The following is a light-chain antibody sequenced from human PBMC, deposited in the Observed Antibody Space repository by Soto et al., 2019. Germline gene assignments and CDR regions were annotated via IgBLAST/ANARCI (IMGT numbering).Light chain of an antibody. CDR1: SSDIGSYNL. Sequence: QSALTQPASVSGSPGQSITISCTGTSSDIGSYNLVSWYQQYPGTAPKLMIYDVSKRPSGVSNRFSGSKSGNTASLTISGLQAEDEADYYCCSYAGSSTVVFGGGTKLTVL. J-gene: IGLJ3*02. CDR2: DVS. CDR3: CSYAGSSTVV. V-gene: IGLV2-23*02.